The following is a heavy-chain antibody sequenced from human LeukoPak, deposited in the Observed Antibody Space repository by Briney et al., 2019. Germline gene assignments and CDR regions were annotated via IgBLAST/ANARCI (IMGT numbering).Heavy chain of an antibody. D-gene: IGHD4-23*01. CDR2: INHSGST. J-gene: IGHJ4*02. V-gene: IGHV4-34*01. CDR1: GGSFSGYH. Sequence: SETLSLTCAVYGGSFSGYHWSWIRQPPGKGLEWIGEINHSGSTNYNPSPKSRVTISVHTSMNQFSLKLSSVTAADTAVYYCARKHLYGGSSPGAYWGQGTLVTVSS. CDR3: ARKHLYGGSSPGAY.